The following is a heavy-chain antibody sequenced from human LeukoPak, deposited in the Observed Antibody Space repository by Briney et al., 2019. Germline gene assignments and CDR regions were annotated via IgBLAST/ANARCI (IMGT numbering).Heavy chain of an antibody. Sequence: PGRSLRLSCAASGFTFSSYGMHWVRQAPGKGLEWVAVIWYDGSNKYYADSVKGRFTISRDNSKNALYLQMNSLRAEDTAVYYCARPIVVVVAATPEGMDVWGQGTTVTVSS. V-gene: IGHV3-33*01. J-gene: IGHJ6*02. D-gene: IGHD2-15*01. CDR1: GFTFSSYG. CDR3: ARPIVVVVAATPEGMDV. CDR2: IWYDGSNK.